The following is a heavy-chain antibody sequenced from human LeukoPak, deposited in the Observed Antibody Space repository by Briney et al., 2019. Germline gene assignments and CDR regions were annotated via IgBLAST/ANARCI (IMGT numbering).Heavy chain of an antibody. J-gene: IGHJ4*02. CDR3: AKANWVSNADAVF. CDR1: GFTFSCYA. D-gene: IGHD7-27*01. Sequence: PGGSLRLSCAASGFTFSCYAMSTVRQAPGKGLEWVSTISGSGAYTYYADSVKGRFTNYRDNSKNTLYLQMNSLRAEDTAVYYCAKANWVSNADAVFWGQGALVTVSS. CDR2: ISGSGAYT. V-gene: IGHV3-23*01.